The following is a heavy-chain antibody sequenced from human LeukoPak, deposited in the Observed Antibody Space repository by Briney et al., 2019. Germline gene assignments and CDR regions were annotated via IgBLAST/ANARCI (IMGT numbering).Heavy chain of an antibody. CDR2: ISYDGSNK. D-gene: IGHD3-10*01. J-gene: IGHJ4*02. CDR1: GFTFSSYG. V-gene: IGHV3-30*18. CDR3: AKDRSLLWFGEWDFYY. Sequence: PGRSLRLSCAASGFTFSSYGMHWVRQAPGKGLEWVAVISYDGSNKYYADSVKGRFTISRDNSKNTLYLQMNSLRAEDTAVYYCAKDRSLLWFGEWDFYYWGQGTLVTVSS.